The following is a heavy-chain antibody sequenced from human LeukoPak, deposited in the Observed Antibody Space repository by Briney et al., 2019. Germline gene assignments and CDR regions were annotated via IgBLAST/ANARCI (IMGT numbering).Heavy chain of an antibody. D-gene: IGHD6-6*01. J-gene: IGHJ4*02. CDR2: IHKSGST. V-gene: IGHV4-4*07. Sequence: SETLSLTCTVSGGSISSYYWSWIRQPAGKGLEWIGRIHKSGSTDYNSSLKSRVTMSIDTSKNQFSLKLSSVTAADTAVYYCAREGSMTARPFVSIDYWGQGTLVTVSS. CDR1: GGSISSYY. CDR3: AREGSMTARPFVSIDY.